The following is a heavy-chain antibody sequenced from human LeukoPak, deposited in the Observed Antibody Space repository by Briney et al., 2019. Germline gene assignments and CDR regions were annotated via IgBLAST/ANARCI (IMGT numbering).Heavy chain of an antibody. J-gene: IGHJ4*02. Sequence: GGSLRLSCAASGFTFSSYAMNWVRQAPGKGLEWVAVISSDGSNKYYAGSVKGRLTISRDNSKSTLYLQMNSLRVDDTAVYYCARTYGDYATYFDYWGQGTLVTVSS. CDR3: ARTYGDYATYFDY. CDR1: GFTFSSYA. CDR2: ISSDGSNK. D-gene: IGHD4-17*01. V-gene: IGHV3-30*04.